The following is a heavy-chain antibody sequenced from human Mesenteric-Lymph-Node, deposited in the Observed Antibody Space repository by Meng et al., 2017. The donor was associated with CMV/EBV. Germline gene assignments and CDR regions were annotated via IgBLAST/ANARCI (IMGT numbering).Heavy chain of an antibody. V-gene: IGHV3-21*01. CDR2: ISSSSSYI. D-gene: IGHD3-10*01. J-gene: IGHJ3*02. CDR3: ARDLRGLYGSGSSSDAFDI. Sequence: GGSLRLSWAASGFTFSSYSMNWVRQAPGKGLEWVSSISSSSSYIYYADSVKGRFTISRDNAKNSLYLQMNSLRAEDTAVYYCARDLRGLYGSGSSSDAFDIWGQGTMVTVSS. CDR1: GFTFSSYS.